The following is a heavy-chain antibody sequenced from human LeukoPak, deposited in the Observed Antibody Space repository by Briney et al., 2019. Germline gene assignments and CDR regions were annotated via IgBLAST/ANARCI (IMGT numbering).Heavy chain of an antibody. Sequence: PGGSLRLSCAASGFTFSSYWMHWVRQAPGRGLVWVSGINSDGSFTTYADSVKGRFTISRDNAKNTLYLQMNSLRAEDTAVYYCARGDGYGYISWGQGTVVTVSS. J-gene: IGHJ5*02. D-gene: IGHD5-18*01. V-gene: IGHV3-74*01. CDR3: ARGDGYGYIS. CDR1: GFTFSSYW. CDR2: INSDGSFT.